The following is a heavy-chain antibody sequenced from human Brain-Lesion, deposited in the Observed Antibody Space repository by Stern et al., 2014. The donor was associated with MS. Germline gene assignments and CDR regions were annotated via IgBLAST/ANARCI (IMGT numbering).Heavy chain of an antibody. CDR2: ISSSSTYM. CDR3: ASSIVVVPAAENKGFDP. CDR1: GFNLSSYA. V-gene: IGHV3-21*01. D-gene: IGHD2-2*01. J-gene: IGHJ5*02. Sequence: EAQLVESGGGLVKPGGSLRLSCAASGFNLSSYAMNWVRQAPGKGLEWVSSISSSSTYMYHADSVKGRFTISRDNAKNSLYLQMKSLRAEDTGVYYCASSIVVVPAAENKGFDPWGQGTLVTVSS.